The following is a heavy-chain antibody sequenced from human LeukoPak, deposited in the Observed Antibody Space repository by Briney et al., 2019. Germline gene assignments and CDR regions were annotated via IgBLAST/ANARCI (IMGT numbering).Heavy chain of an antibody. D-gene: IGHD3-16*02. CDR3: ARSTYRGYYYMDV. V-gene: IGHV4-30-2*01. J-gene: IGHJ6*03. CDR1: GGSISSGGYY. CDR2: IYQSGST. Sequence: PSETLSLTCTVSGGSISSGGYYWSWIRQPPGKGLEWIGYIYQSGSTYYNPSLKSRVTIPVDTSKNQFSLKLSSVTAADTAVYYCARSTYRGYYYMDVWGKGTTVTVSS.